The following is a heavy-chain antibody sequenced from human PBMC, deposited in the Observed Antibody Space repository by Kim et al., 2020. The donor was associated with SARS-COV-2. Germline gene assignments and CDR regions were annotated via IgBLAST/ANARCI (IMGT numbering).Heavy chain of an antibody. Sequence: ASVKVSCKASGYTFTSYYMHWVRQAPGQGLEWMGIINPSGGSTSYAQKFQGRVTMTRDTSTSTVYMELSSLRSEDTAVYYCARDNYGGIREGSFDYWGQGTLVTVSS. V-gene: IGHV1-46*01. CDR2: INPSGGST. CDR1: GYTFTSYY. CDR3: ARDNYGGIREGSFDY. J-gene: IGHJ4*02. D-gene: IGHD4-17*01.